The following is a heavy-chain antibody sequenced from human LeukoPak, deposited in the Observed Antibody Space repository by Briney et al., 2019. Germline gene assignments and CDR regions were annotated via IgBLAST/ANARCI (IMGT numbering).Heavy chain of an antibody. CDR2: IRSDGSNK. V-gene: IGHV3-30*02. J-gene: IGHJ4*02. CDR1: GFTFSNYE. CDR3: AKDPGGFPFFDY. Sequence: GSLRLSCAASGFTFSNYEINWVRQAPGKGLEWVAFIRSDGSNKFYADSVKGRFTISRDNPKKTLYLQMNSLRADDTAVYYCAKDPGGFPFFDYWGQGTLVTVSS. D-gene: IGHD3-16*01.